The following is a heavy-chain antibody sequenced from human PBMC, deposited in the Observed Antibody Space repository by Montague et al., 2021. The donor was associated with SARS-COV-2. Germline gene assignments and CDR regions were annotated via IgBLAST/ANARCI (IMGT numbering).Heavy chain of an antibody. D-gene: IGHD3-22*01. V-gene: IGHV4-59*08. CDR3: VRVGSSGPGEY. CDR1: GGSLTNYY. CDR2: VSYSGST. Sequence: SETLSLTCTVSGGSLTNYYWSWIRQPPGKGLEWVGYVSYSGSTNYNPSLQSRVTISVDTSRNQFSLKLLSVTAADTAFYYCVRVGSSGPGEYWGQGILVSVSS. J-gene: IGHJ4*02.